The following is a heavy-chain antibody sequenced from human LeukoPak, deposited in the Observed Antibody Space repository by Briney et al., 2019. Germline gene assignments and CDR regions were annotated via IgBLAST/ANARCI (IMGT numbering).Heavy chain of an antibody. V-gene: IGHV4-59*08. D-gene: IGHD3-10*01. CDR1: GDSISSYY. CDR3: ARRELAYYFDY. J-gene: IGHJ4*02. Sequence: SETLSLTCTVSGDSISSYYWSWIRQPPGKGLEWIGYIYYDGSTKYNSSLKSRVTISVDTSKNQFSLKLSSVTAADTAVYYCARRELAYYFDYWGQGTLVTVSS. CDR2: IYYDGST.